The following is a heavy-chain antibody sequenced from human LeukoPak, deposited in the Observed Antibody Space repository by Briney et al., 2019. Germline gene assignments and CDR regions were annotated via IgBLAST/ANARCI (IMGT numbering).Heavy chain of an antibody. V-gene: IGHV3-48*04. Sequence: PGGSLRLSCAASGFTFSSYSMNWVRQAPGKGLEWVSYISSSSSTVYYADSVKGRFTISRDYAKNSLYLQMNSLRVEDTAVYYCVRDDDRPDNGLDYWGQGTLVTVSS. CDR2: ISSSSSTV. J-gene: IGHJ4*02. D-gene: IGHD3-22*01. CDR3: VRDDDRPDNGLDY. CDR1: GFTFSSYS.